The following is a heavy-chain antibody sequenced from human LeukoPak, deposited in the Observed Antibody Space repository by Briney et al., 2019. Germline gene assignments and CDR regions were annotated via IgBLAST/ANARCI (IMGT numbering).Heavy chain of an antibody. J-gene: IGHJ5*02. CDR1: GFTFSDYG. CDR2: ISSSPINI. V-gene: IGHV3-48*03. Sequence: GGSLRLSCAPSGFTFSDYGMNWVRQAPGKGLEWVSYISSSPINIYYADSVRGRFTISRDNAKNSVFLQMNSLRAEDTAVYYCARGSADDDDKWIDPWGQGTLVTVSS. D-gene: IGHD1-1*01. CDR3: ARGSADDDDKWIDP.